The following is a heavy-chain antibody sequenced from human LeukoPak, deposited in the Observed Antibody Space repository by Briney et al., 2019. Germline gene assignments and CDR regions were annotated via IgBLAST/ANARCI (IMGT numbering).Heavy chain of an antibody. CDR3: ARGLTRSGSGSYGDDY. Sequence: ASVKVSCKASGYTFTGYYMHWVRQAPGQGLEWMGWINPNSGGTNYAQKFQGRVTMTRDTSISTAYMELSRLRSDDTAVYYCARGLTRSGSGSYGDDYWGQGTLVTVSS. CDR2: INPNSGGT. V-gene: IGHV1-2*02. CDR1: GYTFTGYY. D-gene: IGHD3-10*01. J-gene: IGHJ4*02.